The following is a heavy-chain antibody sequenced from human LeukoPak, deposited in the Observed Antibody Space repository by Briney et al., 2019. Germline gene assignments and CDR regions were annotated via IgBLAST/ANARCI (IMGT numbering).Heavy chain of an antibody. V-gene: IGHV4-59*01. CDR2: IYYTGNT. CDR1: GGSISSYY. J-gene: IGHJ3*02. D-gene: IGHD6-6*01. CDR3: ARSASSSSRSAFDI. Sequence: SETLSLTCTVSGGSISSYYWSWIRQPPRHGLEWIGYIYYTGNTNYNPSLKSRITISVDTSKNQFSLKLSSVTAADTAFYYCARSASSSSRSAFDIWGQGTMVTVSS.